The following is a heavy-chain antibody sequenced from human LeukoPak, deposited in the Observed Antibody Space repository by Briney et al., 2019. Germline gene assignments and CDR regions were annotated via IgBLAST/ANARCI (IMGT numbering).Heavy chain of an antibody. CDR3: ARESYYYGSGSYTH. CDR2: INHSGST. Sequence: SETLALICAVYAGSFSGYYWSWIRQPPGKGLEWIGEINHSGSTNYNPSLKSRVTISVDTSKNQFSLKLSSVTAADTAVYYCARESYYYGSGSYTHWGQGTLLTVSS. V-gene: IGHV4-34*01. J-gene: IGHJ4*02. CDR1: AGSFSGYY. D-gene: IGHD3-10*01.